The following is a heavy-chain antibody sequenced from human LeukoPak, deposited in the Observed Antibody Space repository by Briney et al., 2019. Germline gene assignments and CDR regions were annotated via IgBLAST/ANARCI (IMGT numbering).Heavy chain of an antibody. J-gene: IGHJ4*02. Sequence: SETLSLTCTVSGGSISSSSYYWGWIRQPPGKGMEWIGSIYYSGSTYYNPSLKSRVTISVETSKNQFSLKLSSVTAADTAVYYCARKRVIAVAGTDIDYWGQGTLVTVSS. D-gene: IGHD6-19*01. CDR3: ARKRVIAVAGTDIDY. CDR1: GGSISSSSYY. CDR2: IYYSGST. V-gene: IGHV4-39*07.